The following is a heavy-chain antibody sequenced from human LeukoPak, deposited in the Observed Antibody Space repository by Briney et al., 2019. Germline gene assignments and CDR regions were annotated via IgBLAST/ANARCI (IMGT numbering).Heavy chain of an antibody. CDR1: GYTFTSYY. V-gene: IGHV1-46*01. CDR3: ARGPSLGLDLWFGLEVY. J-gene: IGHJ4*02. Sequence: ASVKVSCKASGYTFTSYYMHWVRQAPGQGLEWMGIINPSGGSTSYAQKFQGRVTMTRDTSTSTVYMEVSSLRSEDTAVYYCARGPSLGLDLWFGLEVYWGQGTLVTVSS. D-gene: IGHD3-10*01. CDR2: INPSGGST.